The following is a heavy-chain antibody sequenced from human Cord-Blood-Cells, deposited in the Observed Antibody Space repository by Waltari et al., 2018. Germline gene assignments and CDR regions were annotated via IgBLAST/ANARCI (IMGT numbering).Heavy chain of an antibody. CDR1: GVRLTDLS. CDR2: YDPEDGET. J-gene: IGHJ4*02. D-gene: IGHD3-3*01. V-gene: IGHV1-24*01. Sequence: QGQLVQSGAHGRKPGAPVKLSCKVSGVRLTDLSILWVRQAAGTGLEWMGGYDPEDGETIYAQKFQGRVTITVDTSTDTAYMELSSLRSEDTAVYYCATDISLYDFWSGSHHWGQGTLVTVSS. CDR3: ATDISLYDFWSGSHH.